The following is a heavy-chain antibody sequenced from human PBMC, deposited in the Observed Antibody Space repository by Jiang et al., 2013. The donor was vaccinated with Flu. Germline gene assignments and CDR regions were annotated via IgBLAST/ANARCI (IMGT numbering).Heavy chain of an antibody. Sequence: GAEVKKPGQSLKISCQVSGDIFTDYLIAWVRQVSGRGMECIGIIYPGDSDTRYSPSFQGQVTISADKSISTAYLQWSSLKASDTAMYYCARLADPPPLYDSSGNPTINYGIDAGMDVWGKGTTVTVSS. D-gene: IGHD3-22*01. V-gene: IGHV5-51*01. CDR2: IYPGDSDT. CDR3: ARLADPPPLYDSSGNPTINYGIDAGMDV. J-gene: IGHJ6*03. CDR1: GDIFTDYL.